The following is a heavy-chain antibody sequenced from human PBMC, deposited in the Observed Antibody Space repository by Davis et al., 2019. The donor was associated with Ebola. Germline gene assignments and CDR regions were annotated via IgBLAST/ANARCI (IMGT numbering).Heavy chain of an antibody. V-gene: IGHV3-7*03. CDR3: ASGDGRGNSYDMDV. CDR2: IKQDGGEK. D-gene: IGHD4-23*01. Sequence: GESLKISCAASGFTFSSYAMHWVRQAPGKGPEWVAIIKQDGGEKYYVDSVKGRFTISRDNAKNSLFLQMNSLRAEDTALYYCASGDGRGNSYDMDVWGQGTTVTVSS. J-gene: IGHJ6*02. CDR1: GFTFSSYA.